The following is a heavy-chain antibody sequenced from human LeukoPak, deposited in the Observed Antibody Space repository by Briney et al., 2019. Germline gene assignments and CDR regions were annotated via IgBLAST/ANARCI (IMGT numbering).Heavy chain of an antibody. Sequence: ASVKVSCTASGYTFTSYGISWVRQAPGQGLEWMGWIGAYNGNTNYAQKLQGRVTMTTDTSTSTAYMELRSLRSDDTAVYYCARDGVLLWFGESNNWFDPWGQGTLVTVSS. V-gene: IGHV1-18*01. D-gene: IGHD3-10*01. CDR2: IGAYNGNT. CDR1: GYTFTSYG. J-gene: IGHJ5*02. CDR3: ARDGVLLWFGESNNWFDP.